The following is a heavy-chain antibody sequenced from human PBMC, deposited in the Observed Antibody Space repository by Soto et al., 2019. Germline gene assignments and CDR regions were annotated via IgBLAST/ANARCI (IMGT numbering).Heavy chain of an antibody. D-gene: IGHD2-8*01. V-gene: IGHV3-30*04. CDR2: ISYDGNNK. CDR3: ARTNSRLYPPDY. CDR1: GFTFSSYA. J-gene: IGHJ4*02. Sequence: QVQLMESGGGVVQPGRSLRLSCAASGFTFSSYAIHWVRQAPGKGLEWVAVISYDGNNKYYADSVRGRFTISRDNSKNTLSLQMDSLRAEETAVYYCARTNSRLYPPDYWGQGTLVTVSS.